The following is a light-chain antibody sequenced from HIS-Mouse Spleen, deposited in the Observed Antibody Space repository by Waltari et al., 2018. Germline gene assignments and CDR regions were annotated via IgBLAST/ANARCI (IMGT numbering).Light chain of an antibody. CDR1: PSLLHSNGHNY. CDR2: LGS. J-gene: IGKJ4*01. V-gene: IGKV2-28*01. CDR3: YSTDSSGNHRV. Sequence: DIVMTQSPLSLPVTPGEPASISCRSSPSLLHSNGHNYLDLYLQKPGQSPQLLIYLGSNRASGVPDRFSGSSSGTMATLTISGAQVEDEADYYCYSTDSSGNHRVFGGGTK.